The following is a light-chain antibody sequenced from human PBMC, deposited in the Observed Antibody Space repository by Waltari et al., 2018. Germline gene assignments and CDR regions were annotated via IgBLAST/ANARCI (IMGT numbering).Light chain of an antibody. CDR2: WAS. J-gene: IGKJ5*01. V-gene: IGKV4-1*01. CDR3: QQYYTIPLT. Sequence: DIVMTQSPDSLTVSLGERATINCKSSQSVLHSYNPQNYLAWYQQKPRQPPRLLIYWASTRESGVPDRFSGSGSGTDFTLTISSLQAEDVAVYYCQQYYTIPLTFGQGTRLEIK. CDR1: QSVLHSYNPQNY.